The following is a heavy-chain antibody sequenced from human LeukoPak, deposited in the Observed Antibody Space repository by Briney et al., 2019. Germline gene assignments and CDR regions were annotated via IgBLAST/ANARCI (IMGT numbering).Heavy chain of an antibody. J-gene: IGHJ4*02. CDR3: ASTASYSSGWHSPYYFDY. Sequence: SETLSLTCTVSGGSISSSSYYWGWIRQPPGKGLEWIGSIYYGGSTYYNPSLKSRVTISVDTSKNQFSLKLSSVTAADTAVYYCASTASYSSGWHSPYYFDYWGQGTLVTVSS. V-gene: IGHV4-39*01. CDR1: GGSISSSSYY. D-gene: IGHD6-19*01. CDR2: IYYGGST.